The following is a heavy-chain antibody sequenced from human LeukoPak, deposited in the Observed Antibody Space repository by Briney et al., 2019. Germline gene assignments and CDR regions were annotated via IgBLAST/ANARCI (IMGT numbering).Heavy chain of an antibody. CDR1: GFTFSTYG. J-gene: IGHJ4*02. V-gene: IGHV3-23*01. Sequence: AGSLRLSCAASGFTFSTYGMSWVRQAPGKGLQWVSTIPSGGGTYYEDSVKGRFTISRDTSKNQLYLQMNSLTAEDTAVYYCAKGIFDWLVAIYFDYWGQGTLVTVSS. CDR2: IPSGGGT. D-gene: IGHD3-9*01. CDR3: AKGIFDWLVAIYFDY.